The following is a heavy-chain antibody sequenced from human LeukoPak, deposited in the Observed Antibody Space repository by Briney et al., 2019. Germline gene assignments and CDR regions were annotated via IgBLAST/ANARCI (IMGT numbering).Heavy chain of an antibody. J-gene: IGHJ3*02. Sequence: SETLSLTCTVSGGSISSYYWSWIRQPPGKGLEWIGYIYHSGSTKYNPSLKSRVTISVDTSKNQFSLKLSSVTAADTAVYYCARRGYSYGNDAFDIWGQGTMVTVSS. V-gene: IGHV4-59*01. D-gene: IGHD5-18*01. CDR1: GGSISSYY. CDR2: IYHSGST. CDR3: ARRGYSYGNDAFDI.